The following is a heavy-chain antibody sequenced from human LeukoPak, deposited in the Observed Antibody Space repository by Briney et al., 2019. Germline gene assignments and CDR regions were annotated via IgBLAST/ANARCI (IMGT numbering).Heavy chain of an antibody. CDR3: AKHMARSLGATTTGALDI. J-gene: IGHJ3*02. CDR2: ISWDSGSR. CDR1: GFTFDDYT. D-gene: IGHD1-26*01. V-gene: IGHV3-43*01. Sequence: GGSLRLSCAASGFTFDDYTMHWVRQAPGKGLEWVSLISWDSGSRYYGDSVKGRITVSRDNSKNSLYLQMNSLRIEDTALYYCAKHMARSLGATTTGALDIWGQGTMVTVSS.